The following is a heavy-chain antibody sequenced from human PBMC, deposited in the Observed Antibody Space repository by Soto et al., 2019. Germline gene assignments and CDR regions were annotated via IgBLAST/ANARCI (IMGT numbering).Heavy chain of an antibody. CDR1: GGSISSGDSY. Sequence: QVQLQESGPGLVKPSQTLSLTCTVSGGSISSGDSYWSWIRQPPGRGLEWIGYIYCSGSTYYTPSPKSRVNLSGDTSKNQFSLKLSSVTAADTAVYYCARAAKTYYYDSSGYYYTFDIWGQGTMVTVSS. CDR3: ARAAKTYYYDSSGYYYTFDI. J-gene: IGHJ3*02. D-gene: IGHD3-22*01. V-gene: IGHV4-30-4*01. CDR2: IYCSGST.